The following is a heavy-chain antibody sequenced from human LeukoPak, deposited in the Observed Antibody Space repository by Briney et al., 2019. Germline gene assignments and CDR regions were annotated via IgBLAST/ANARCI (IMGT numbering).Heavy chain of an antibody. CDR2: IIPIFGTA. CDR1: GGTFRSYA. V-gene: IGHV1-69*06. CDR3: ARTPITMVRGSRFSYYGMDV. D-gene: IGHD3-10*01. Sequence: GASVKVSCKASGGTFRSYAISWVRQAPGQGLEWMGGIIPIFGTANYAQKFQGRVTITADKSTSTAYMELSSLRSEDTAVYYCARTPITMVRGSRFSYYGMDVWGKGTTVTVSS. J-gene: IGHJ6*04.